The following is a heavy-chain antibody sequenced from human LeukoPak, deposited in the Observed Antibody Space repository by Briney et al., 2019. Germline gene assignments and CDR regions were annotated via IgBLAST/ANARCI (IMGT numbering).Heavy chain of an antibody. D-gene: IGHD4-17*01. CDR2: ISYDGSNK. CDR3: AKGRSTVTTVSSFDY. CDR1: GFTFSSYG. Sequence: GGSLRLSCAASGFTFSSYGMHWVRQAPGKGLEWVAVISYDGSNKYYADSVKGRFTISRDNSKNTLYLQMNSLRAEDTAVYYCAKGRSTVTTVSSFDYWGQGTLVTVSS. V-gene: IGHV3-30*18. J-gene: IGHJ4*02.